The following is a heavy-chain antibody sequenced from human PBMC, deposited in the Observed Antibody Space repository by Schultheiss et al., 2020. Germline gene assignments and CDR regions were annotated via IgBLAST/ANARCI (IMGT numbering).Heavy chain of an antibody. Sequence: WGSLRLSCAASGFTFSSYAMHWVRQAPGKGLEWVAVISYDGSNKYYADSVKGRFTISRDNSKNTLYLQMNSLRAEDTAVYYCAKGYRASFFDYWGQGTLVTVAS. V-gene: IGHV3-30-3*01. D-gene: IGHD1-26*01. CDR2: ISYDGSNK. CDR1: GFTFSSYA. CDR3: AKGYRASFFDY. J-gene: IGHJ4*02.